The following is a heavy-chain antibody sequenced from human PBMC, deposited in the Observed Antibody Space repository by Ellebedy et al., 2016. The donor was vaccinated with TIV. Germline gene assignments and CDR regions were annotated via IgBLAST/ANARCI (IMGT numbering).Heavy chain of an antibody. D-gene: IGHD3-22*01. J-gene: IGHJ4*02. CDR1: GFTFSSYW. Sequence: GESVKISXAASGFTFSSYWMHWVRQAPGKGLEWVANINQDGSEIHYVDSVKGRFTISRDNAENSLYLQMNSLRAQDTAVYYCARAIGSGSSYWGQGTLVTVSS. CDR3: ARAIGSGSSY. V-gene: IGHV3-7*01. CDR2: INQDGSEI.